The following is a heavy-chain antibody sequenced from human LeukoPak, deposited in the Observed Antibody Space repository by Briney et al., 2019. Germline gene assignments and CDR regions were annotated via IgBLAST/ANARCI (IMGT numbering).Heavy chain of an antibody. Sequence: PSETLSLTCTVSGGSVSSYYWSWVRQPPGKGVEWGGYIYYSGSTNYNPSLKTRVTISVDTSKNQFSLKLSSVTAADTAVYYCARRLVSSWADAFDIWGQGTMATVSS. V-gene: IGHV4-59*02. CDR1: GGSVSSYY. D-gene: IGHD6-13*01. J-gene: IGHJ3*02. CDR3: ARRLVSSWADAFDI. CDR2: IYYSGST.